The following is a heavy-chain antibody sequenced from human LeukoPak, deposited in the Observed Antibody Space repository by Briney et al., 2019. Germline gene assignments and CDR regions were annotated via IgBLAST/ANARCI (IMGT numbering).Heavy chain of an antibody. Sequence: GASVKISCKASGYTFTNYYMHWVRQAPGQGLEWLGLITPSGGSTWYAQKFQGRVTMTRDTSISTAYMEPSRLRSDDTAVYYCASNTVATMDYWGQGTLVTVSS. CDR3: ASNTVATMDY. J-gene: IGHJ4*02. CDR2: ITPSGGST. D-gene: IGHD5-12*01. V-gene: IGHV1-46*01. CDR1: GYTFTNYY.